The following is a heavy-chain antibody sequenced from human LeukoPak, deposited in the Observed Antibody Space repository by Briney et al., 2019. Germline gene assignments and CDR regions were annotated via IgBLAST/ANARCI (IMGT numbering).Heavy chain of an antibody. V-gene: IGHV4-34*01. D-gene: IGHD3-10*01. CDR1: GGSFSGYY. CDR3: ARGIYGSGSYYYYYYMDV. Sequence: PSETLSLTCAVYGGSFSGYYWSWIRQPPGKGREGMGEINHSGSTNYNPSLERRVTISVDTSKNQFSLKWSSVTAADTAVYYCARGIYGSGSYYYYYYMDVWGKGTTVTVSS. J-gene: IGHJ6*03. CDR2: INHSGST.